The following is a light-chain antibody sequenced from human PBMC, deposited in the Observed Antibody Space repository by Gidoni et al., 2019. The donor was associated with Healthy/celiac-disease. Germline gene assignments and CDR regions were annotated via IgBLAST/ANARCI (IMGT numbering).Light chain of an antibody. CDR1: QGISSY. J-gene: IGKJ5*01. Sequence: AIPMIHSSSSLSASTRYRVTITCRASQGISSYLAWYQQKPGKAHKLLIYAASTLQSGVPSRFSGSGSGTDFTLTISCLQSEDFATYYCQQYYSYPPITFGQGTRLEIK. CDR2: AAS. V-gene: IGKV1-8*01. CDR3: QQYYSYPPIT.